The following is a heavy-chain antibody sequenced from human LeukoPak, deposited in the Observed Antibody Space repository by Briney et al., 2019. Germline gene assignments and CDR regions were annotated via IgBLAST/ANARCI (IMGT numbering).Heavy chain of an antibody. CDR1: GFTFSSYS. V-gene: IGHV3-21*01. D-gene: IGHD1-1*01. CDR3: ARVGYNWNDFDY. CDR2: ISSSSSYI. J-gene: IGHJ4*02. Sequence: PGGSLRLSCAASGFTFSSYSMNWVRQAPGKGLEWVSSISSSSSYIYYADSVKGRFTISRDNAKNSLYLQMNSLRAEDTAVCYCARVGYNWNDFDYWGQGTLVTVSS.